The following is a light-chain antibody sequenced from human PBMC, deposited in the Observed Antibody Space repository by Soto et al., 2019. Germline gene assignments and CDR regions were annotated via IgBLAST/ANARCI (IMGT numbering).Light chain of an antibody. J-gene: IGKJ2*01. CDR1: QSVSDC. Sequence: DIQMTQSPSTLSASVGDRVTLTCRASQSVSDCLAWYQQKPGKAPKLLLYKASNLESGVPSRFSGSGSGTAFTLTISSLQPDDSATYYCQKYNTFSPYSFGQGTKLEIK. CDR3: QKYNTFSPYS. CDR2: KAS. V-gene: IGKV1-5*03.